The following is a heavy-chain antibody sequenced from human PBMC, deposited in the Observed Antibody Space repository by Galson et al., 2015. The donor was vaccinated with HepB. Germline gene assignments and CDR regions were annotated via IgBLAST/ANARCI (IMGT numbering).Heavy chain of an antibody. CDR3: AAHDSSGYYYYYYYMDV. D-gene: IGHD3-22*01. Sequence: SLRLSCAASGFTFSTYWMSWVRRAPGKGLEWVANIKQDGSEKYYVDSVKGRFTISRDNAKNSLYLQMNSLRAEDTAVYYRAAHDSSGYYYYYYYMDVWGKGTTVTVSS. CDR2: IKQDGSEK. CDR1: GFTFSTYW. V-gene: IGHV3-7*01. J-gene: IGHJ6*03.